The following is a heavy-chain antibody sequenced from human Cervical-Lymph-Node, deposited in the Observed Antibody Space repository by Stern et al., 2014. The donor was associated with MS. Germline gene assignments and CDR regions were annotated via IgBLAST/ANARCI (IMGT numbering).Heavy chain of an antibody. CDR3: AKDRRGGYNYLYGMDV. CDR1: RFTFRSYG. Sequence: QVQLVESGGGVVQPGTSLRLSCTGSRFTFRSYGLHWVRQAPGKGLAWVSVTSSDGGTTHYADSLKGRFTISRDNAKNTVYLHLNSLRPEDTGVYHCAKDRRGGYNYLYGMDVWGQGTTVTVS. V-gene: IGHV3-30*18. CDR2: TSSDGGTT. J-gene: IGHJ6*02. D-gene: IGHD5-18*01.